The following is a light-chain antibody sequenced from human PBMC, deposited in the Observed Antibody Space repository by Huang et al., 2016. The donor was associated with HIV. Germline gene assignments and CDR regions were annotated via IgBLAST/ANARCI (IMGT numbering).Light chain of an antibody. Sequence: DIQMTQSPSSLSASVGDRVTITCQANQDISNYLNWYQQKPGKAPKLLIYDAPNLETGVSSRFSGSGSGTDFTFTISSLQPEDIATYYCQHYDNLRTFGQGTKVEIK. CDR3: QHYDNLRT. J-gene: IGKJ1*01. CDR2: DAP. V-gene: IGKV1-33*01. CDR1: QDISNY.